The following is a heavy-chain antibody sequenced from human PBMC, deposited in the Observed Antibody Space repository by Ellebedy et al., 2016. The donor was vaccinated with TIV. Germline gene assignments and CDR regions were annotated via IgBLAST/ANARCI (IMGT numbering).Heavy chain of an antibody. V-gene: IGHV1-3*01. J-gene: IGHJ4*02. CDR2: INAGNGNT. CDR1: GYTFTSYA. CDR3: ARDRDYGTFDY. D-gene: IGHD4-17*01. Sequence: ASVKVSCKASGYTFTSYAMHWARQAPGQRLEWTGWINAGNGNTKYSQKFQGRVTITRDTSASTAYMELSSLRSEDTAVYYSARDRDYGTFDYWGQGTLVTVSS.